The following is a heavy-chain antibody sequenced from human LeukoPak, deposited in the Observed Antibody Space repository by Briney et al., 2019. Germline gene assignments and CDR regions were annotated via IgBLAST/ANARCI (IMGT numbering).Heavy chain of an antibody. CDR2: IYYSGNT. CDR1: GVSISSSNSY. D-gene: IGHD6-13*01. CDR3: ASHSSSWYVDDP. J-gene: IGHJ5*02. Sequence: PSETLSLTCTVSGVSISSSNSYWGWIRQPPGKGLEWIGSIYYSGNTYYNASLKSQVSISIDTSKNQFSLRLTSVTAADTAVYYCASHSSSWYVDDPWGQGTLVTVSS. V-gene: IGHV4-39*01.